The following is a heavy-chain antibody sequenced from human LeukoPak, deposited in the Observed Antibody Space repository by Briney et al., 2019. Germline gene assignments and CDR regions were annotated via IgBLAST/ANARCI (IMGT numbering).Heavy chain of an antibody. V-gene: IGHV4-59*01. CDR1: GGSISSYY. Sequence: SETPSLTCTVSGGSISSYYWSWIRQPPGKGLEWIGYIYYSGSTNYNPSLKSRVTISVDTSKNQFSLKLSSVTAADTAVYYCARASYYDSRGYYWGQGTLVTVSS. J-gene: IGHJ4*02. D-gene: IGHD3-22*01. CDR2: IYYSGST. CDR3: ARASYYDSRGYY.